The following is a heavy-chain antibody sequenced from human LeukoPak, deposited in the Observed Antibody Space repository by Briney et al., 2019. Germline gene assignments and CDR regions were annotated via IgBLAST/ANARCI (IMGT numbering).Heavy chain of an antibody. CDR3: TTEFMGALNY. V-gene: IGHV3-15*01. CDR1: RFTFSAAW. CDR2: IKSKIDGGTT. J-gene: IGHJ4*02. D-gene: IGHD1-26*01. Sequence: GGSLRLSCAGSRFTFSAAWMSWVRQAPGKGLEWVGRIKSKIDGGTTEYAAPVKGRFTISRDDSKNTLHLQMNSLKTEDTALYYCTTEFMGALNYWGQGTRVTVSS.